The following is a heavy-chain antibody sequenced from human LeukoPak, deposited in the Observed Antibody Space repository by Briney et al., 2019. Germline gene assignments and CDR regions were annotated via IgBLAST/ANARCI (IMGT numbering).Heavy chain of an antibody. CDR1: GDSISNYY. J-gene: IGHJ4*02. CDR3: ARGKRWLQFGD. V-gene: IGHV4-59*12. CDR2: IYYSGNP. D-gene: IGHD5-24*01. Sequence: SETLSLTCTVSGDSISNYYWSWIRQPPGKGLEWIGQIYYSGNPNYNPSLKSRVTISVDTSKNQFSLKLSSVTAADTAVYYCARGKRWLQFGDWGQGTLVTVPS.